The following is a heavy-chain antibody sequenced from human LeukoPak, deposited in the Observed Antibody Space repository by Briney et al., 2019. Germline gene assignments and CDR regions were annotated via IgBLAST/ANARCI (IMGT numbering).Heavy chain of an antibody. V-gene: IGHV3-74*01. CDR3: ARDYGA. J-gene: IGHJ5*02. CDR1: GFTFSRYW. D-gene: IGHD4/OR15-4a*01. CDR2: INSDGYST. Sequence: RALRLSCVASGFTFSRYWMHWVRQAPGKGLVWVSRINSDGYSTTYADSVKGRFTISRDNAKNTLYLQMNSLRADDTAVYYCARDYGAWGQGTLVTVSP.